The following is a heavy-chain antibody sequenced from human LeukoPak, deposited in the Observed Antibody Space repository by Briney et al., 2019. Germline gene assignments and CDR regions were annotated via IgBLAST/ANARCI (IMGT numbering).Heavy chain of an antibody. V-gene: IGHV3-23*01. CDR1: GFTFSTYA. CDR3: ARYPGSRGYYFDY. CDR2: ISDSGDRT. J-gene: IGHJ4*02. Sequence: SGGSLRLSCAASGFTFSTYAMIWVRQAPGKGLEWVSAISDSGDRTYYADSVKGRFTISRDNSKNTLYLQMNSLRAEDTAVYYCARYPGSRGYYFDYWGQGTLVTVSS. D-gene: IGHD3-10*01.